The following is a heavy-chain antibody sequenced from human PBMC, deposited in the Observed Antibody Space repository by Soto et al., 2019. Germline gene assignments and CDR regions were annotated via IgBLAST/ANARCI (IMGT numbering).Heavy chain of an antibody. V-gene: IGHV3-53*01. CDR1: GFTISTNY. CDR2: IFSGGRT. J-gene: IGHJ4*01. D-gene: IGHD7-27*01. CDR3: ARVPDTGGRDFFDY. Sequence: EVQLVESGGGLIQPGGSLGLSCAASGFTISTNYMSWVRQAPGKGQEWVSVIFSGGRTYYADSVKGRFTISRDISKNTLYLQMNSLRADDTAVYYCARVPDTGGRDFFDYWGHGTLVTVSS.